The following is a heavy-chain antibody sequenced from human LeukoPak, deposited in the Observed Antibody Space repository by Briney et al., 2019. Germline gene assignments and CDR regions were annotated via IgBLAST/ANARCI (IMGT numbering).Heavy chain of an antibody. D-gene: IGHD6-19*01. J-gene: IGHJ4*02. CDR1: GYTFTSYD. V-gene: IGHV1-8*01. CDR2: MNPNSGDT. Sequence: ASVKVSCKASGYTFTSYDINWVRQATGQGLEWMGRMNPNSGDTGFAQKFQGRLTMTRSTSISTAYMEPSSLRSEDTAVYYCARDKDMAVPGYWGQGTLVTVSS. CDR3: ARDKDMAVPGY.